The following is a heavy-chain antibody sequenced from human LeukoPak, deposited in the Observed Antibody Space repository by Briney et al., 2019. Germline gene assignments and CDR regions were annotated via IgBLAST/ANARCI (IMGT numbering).Heavy chain of an antibody. CDR2: ISNSGNT. CDR3: ARLNYYGSGTYYWFDP. D-gene: IGHD3-10*01. Sequence: SETLSLTCTVSGGSIINSGYYWSWIRQPPGKGLEWIGYISNSGNTNYNPSLKSRVTISVDTSKNQFPLKLSSVTAADTAVYYCARLNYYGSGTYYWFDPWGQGTLVTVSS. CDR1: GGSIINSGYY. V-gene: IGHV4-61*08. J-gene: IGHJ5*02.